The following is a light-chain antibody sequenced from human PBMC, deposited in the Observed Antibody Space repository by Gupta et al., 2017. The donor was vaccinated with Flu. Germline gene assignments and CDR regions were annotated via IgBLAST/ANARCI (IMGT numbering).Light chain of an antibody. CDR3: STWDNSLISWV. CDR2: YDD. V-gene: IGLV1-36*01. Sequence: NIEKNAVSSYQHLPGTSPKLLICYDDLQCSWVSEQFSCSKSGTTASLPISGILSYDDADYYCSTWDNSLISWVFCVTTNLTVL. CDR1: NIEKNA. J-gene: IGLJ3*02.